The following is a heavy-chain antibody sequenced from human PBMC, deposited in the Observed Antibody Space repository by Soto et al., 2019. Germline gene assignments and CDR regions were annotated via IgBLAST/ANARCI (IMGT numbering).Heavy chain of an antibody. Sequence: GGSLRLSCAASGFTFSSYEMNWVRQAPGKGLGWVSYISSSGSTIYYADSVKGRFTISRDNAKNSLYLQMNSLRAEDTAVYYCARESGSSGYYLEYYYYGMDVWGQGTTVTVSS. CDR3: ARESGSSGYYLEYYYYGMDV. J-gene: IGHJ6*02. CDR2: ISSSGSTI. CDR1: GFTFSSYE. D-gene: IGHD3-22*01. V-gene: IGHV3-48*03.